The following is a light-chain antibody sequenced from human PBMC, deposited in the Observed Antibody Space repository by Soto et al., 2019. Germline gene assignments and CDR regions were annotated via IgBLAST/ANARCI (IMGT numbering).Light chain of an antibody. J-gene: IGKJ4*01. CDR3: QQYDNLPLT. CDR1: QDIGNC. Sequence: DIQMTQSLPTLSASVGDRVTITCQASQDIGNCLSWYQQKPGKVPKLLIFDASNLETGVPSRFSGSGSGTDFTFTISSLQPEDIATYYCQQYDNLPLTFGGGTKVDIK. CDR2: DAS. V-gene: IGKV1-33*01.